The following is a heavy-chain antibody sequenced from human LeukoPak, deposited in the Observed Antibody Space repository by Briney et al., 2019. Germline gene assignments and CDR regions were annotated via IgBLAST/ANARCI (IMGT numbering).Heavy chain of an antibody. Sequence: HPGGSLRLSCAASGFTFSSYAMHWVRQAPGKGLEWVAVISYDGSNKYYADSVKGRFTIPRDNSKNTLYLQMNSLRAEDTAVYYCARGGYSGYGLYYWGQGTLVTVSS. CDR1: GFTFSSYA. CDR2: ISYDGSNK. J-gene: IGHJ4*02. D-gene: IGHD5-12*01. V-gene: IGHV3-30-3*01. CDR3: ARGGYSGYGLYY.